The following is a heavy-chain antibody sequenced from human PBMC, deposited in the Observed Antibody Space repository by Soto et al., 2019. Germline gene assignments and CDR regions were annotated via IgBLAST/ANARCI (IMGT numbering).Heavy chain of an antibody. Sequence: GGSLRLSCAASGFIVSSNYMSWVRQAPGKGLEWVSVMYTGGITYYADSVKGRFTISRDNSKNTLYLQMSSLRSEDTAVYYCARDMGDIVVVPAAMVYYYYGMDVWGQGTTVTVSS. CDR1: GFIVSSNY. J-gene: IGHJ6*02. CDR2: MYTGGIT. D-gene: IGHD2-2*01. CDR3: ARDMGDIVVVPAAMVYYYYGMDV. V-gene: IGHV3-53*05.